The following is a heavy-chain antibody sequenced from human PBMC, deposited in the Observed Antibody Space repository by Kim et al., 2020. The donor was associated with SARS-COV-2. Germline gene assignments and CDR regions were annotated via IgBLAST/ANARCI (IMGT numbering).Heavy chain of an antibody. D-gene: IGHD1-1*01. Sequence: SVKVSCKASGFTFTSSAVQWVRQARGQRLEWIGWIVVGSGNTNYAQKFQERVTITRDMSTSTAYMELSSLRSEDTAVYYCAADQLERQETYYYYYGMDVWGQGTTVTVSS. CDR1: GFTFTSSA. CDR2: IVVGSGNT. J-gene: IGHJ6*02. V-gene: IGHV1-58*01. CDR3: AADQLERQETYYYYYGMDV.